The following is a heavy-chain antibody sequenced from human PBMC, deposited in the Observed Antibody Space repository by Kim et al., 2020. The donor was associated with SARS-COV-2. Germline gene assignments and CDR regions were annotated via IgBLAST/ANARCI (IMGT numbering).Heavy chain of an antibody. CDR3: ARGTTSPGKAFDI. D-gene: IGHD4-17*01. V-gene: IGHV4-59*13. Sequence: SETLSLTCTVSGGSISYYYCSWIRQPPGKGLEWIGYIYYSGSTYYNPSLKSRVTISVDTSKNQFSLKLSSVTAADTAVYYCARGTTSPGKAFDIWGQGTMVTVSS. CDR1: GGSISYYY. CDR2: IYYSGST. J-gene: IGHJ3*02.